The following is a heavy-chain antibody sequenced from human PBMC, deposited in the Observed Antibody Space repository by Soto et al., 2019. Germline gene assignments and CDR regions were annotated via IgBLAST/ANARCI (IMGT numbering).Heavy chain of an antibody. J-gene: IGHJ4*02. D-gene: IGHD2-15*01. CDR3: ARVRGGGSEYFFDY. CDR1: GYTFTRYN. CDR2: INPSGGTT. Sequence: ASVKVSCKASGYTFTRYNVHWVRQAPGQGLEWMAIINPSGGTTYYVQKFEGRVTLTTDASTSTVYMELSSLRSDDTAVYYCARVRGGGSEYFFDYWGQGTLVTVSS. V-gene: IGHV1-46*01.